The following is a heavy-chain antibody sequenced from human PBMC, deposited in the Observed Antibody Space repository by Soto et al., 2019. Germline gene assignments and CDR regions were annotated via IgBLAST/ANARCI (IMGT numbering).Heavy chain of an antibody. J-gene: IGHJ5*02. CDR1: GGSISSSSYY. V-gene: IGHV4-39*01. CDR2: IYYSGST. CDR3: ASPKIAFYNWFDP. Sequence: QLQLQESGPGLVRPSETLSLTCTVSGGSISSSSYYWGWIRQPPGKGLEWIGSIYYSGSTYYNPSLKSRDTISVDTSKTQFSLKLSSVTAADTAVYYCASPKIAFYNWFDPWGQGTLVTVSS. D-gene: IGHD3-3*02.